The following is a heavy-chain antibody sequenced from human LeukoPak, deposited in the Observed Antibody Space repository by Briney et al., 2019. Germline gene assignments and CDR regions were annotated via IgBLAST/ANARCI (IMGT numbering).Heavy chain of an antibody. J-gene: IGHJ4*02. CDR2: ITSSSSYI. D-gene: IGHD6-19*01. V-gene: IGHV3-21*04. CDR3: AKGSSAWNEVFHFDY. CDR1: GFTFSSYS. Sequence: GGSLRLSCAASGFTFSSYSMSWVRQAPGKGLEWVSSITSSSSYIYYADSVKGRFTISRDNAKNSLYLQMNSLRAEDMALYYCAKGSSAWNEVFHFDYWGQGTLVTVSS.